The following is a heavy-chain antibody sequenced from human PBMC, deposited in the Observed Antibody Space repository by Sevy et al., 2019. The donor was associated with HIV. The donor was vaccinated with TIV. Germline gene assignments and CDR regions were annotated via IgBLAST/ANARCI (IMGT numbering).Heavy chain of an antibody. CDR3: ASVGGNYVLRFLEWFPNFDY. Sequence: ASVKVSCKASGGTFSSYAISWVRQAPGQGLEWMGGIIPTLGTANYTQKFQGRVTITADESTSTAYMELSSLRSEDTAVYYCASVGGNYVLRFLEWFPNFDYWGQGTLVTVSS. CDR2: IIPTLGTA. D-gene: IGHD3-3*01. J-gene: IGHJ4*02. CDR1: GGTFSSYA. V-gene: IGHV1-69*13.